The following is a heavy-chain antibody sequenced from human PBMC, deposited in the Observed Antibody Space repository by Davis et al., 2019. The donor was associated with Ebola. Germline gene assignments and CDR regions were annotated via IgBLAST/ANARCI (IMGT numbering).Heavy chain of an antibody. CDR2: ISSSSSYI. J-gene: IGHJ6*02. V-gene: IGHV3-21*01. Sequence: GESLKISCAASGFTFRSYSMNWVRQAPGKGLEWVSSISSSSSYIYYADSVKGRFTISRDNAKNSLNLQMNSLRAEDTAVYYCASPASPDYYYGMDVWGQGTTVTVSS. CDR3: ASPASPDYYYGMDV. CDR1: GFTFRSYS.